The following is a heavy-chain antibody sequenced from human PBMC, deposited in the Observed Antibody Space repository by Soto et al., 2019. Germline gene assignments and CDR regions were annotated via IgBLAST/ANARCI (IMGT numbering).Heavy chain of an antibody. CDR2: ISWNSGRK. Sequence: EAQLVESGGDLVQPGRSLRVSCAASGFTFDDYAIHWVRQAPGKGLEWVSSISWNSGRKAYAESVKGRFTISRDNAKNSLYLQMNSLRPEDTALYYCAKDRYYDSSRPLDYWGQGTLVTVSS. CDR3: AKDRYYDSSRPLDY. J-gene: IGHJ4*02. CDR1: GFTFDDYA. D-gene: IGHD3-22*01. V-gene: IGHV3-9*01.